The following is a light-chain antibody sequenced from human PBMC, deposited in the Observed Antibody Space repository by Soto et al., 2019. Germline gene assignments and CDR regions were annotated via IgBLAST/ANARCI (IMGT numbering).Light chain of an antibody. CDR2: SND. J-gene: IGLJ3*02. V-gene: IGLV1-47*02. CDR3: AAGDDNLYARV. Sequence: YARTQPPSASWAPGQRVTISCSGRTSNIGSNFVYWYQQFPGTAPKLIIYSNDQRPSGVPDRFSGSRSGTTASLVISGLRSEDEADYYCAAGDDNLYARVFGEGTKRTVL. CDR1: TSNIGSNF.